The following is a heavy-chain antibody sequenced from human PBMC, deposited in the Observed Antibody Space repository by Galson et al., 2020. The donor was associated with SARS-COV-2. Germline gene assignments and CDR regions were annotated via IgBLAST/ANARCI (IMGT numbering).Heavy chain of an antibody. J-gene: IGHJ3*02. Sequence: GGSLRLSCAASGFTVSSNYMSWVRQAPGKGLEWVSVIYSGGSTYYADSVKGRFTISRDNSKNTLYLQMNSLRAEDTAVYYCARDMSIAARWETYDAFDIGGQGTRVTVSS. CDR2: IYSGGST. CDR1: GFTVSSNY. D-gene: IGHD6-6*01. V-gene: IGHV3-66*02. CDR3: ARDMSIAARWETYDAFDI.